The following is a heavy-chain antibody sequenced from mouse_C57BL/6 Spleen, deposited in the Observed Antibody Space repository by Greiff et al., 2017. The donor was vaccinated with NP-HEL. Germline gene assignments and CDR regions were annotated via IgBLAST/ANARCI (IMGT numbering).Heavy chain of an antibody. CDR1: GYTFTSYW. CDR2: IYPSDSDT. Sequence: VQLQQPGAELVKPGASVKVSCKASGYTFTSYWMHWVKQRPGQGLEWIGRIYPSDSDTNYNQKFKGKATLTVDKSSSTAYMQLSSLTSEDSAVYYCAIFYDGYCFDYWGQGTTLTVSS. D-gene: IGHD2-3*01. CDR3: AIFYDGYCFDY. J-gene: IGHJ2*01. V-gene: IGHV1-74*01.